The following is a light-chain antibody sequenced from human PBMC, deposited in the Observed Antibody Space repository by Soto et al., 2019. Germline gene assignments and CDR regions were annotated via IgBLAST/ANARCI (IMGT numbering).Light chain of an antibody. V-gene: IGKV1-5*01. CDR1: QSISSW. J-gene: IGKJ1*01. Sequence: TPSPPSPSAAVGVTVTITSRASQSISSWLAWYQQKPGKAPKLLIYDASSLGSGVPSRFSGSGSGTEFTLTISSLQPDDFATYYCQQYTSYSPTFGQGTKVDI. CDR2: DAS. CDR3: QQYTSYSPT.